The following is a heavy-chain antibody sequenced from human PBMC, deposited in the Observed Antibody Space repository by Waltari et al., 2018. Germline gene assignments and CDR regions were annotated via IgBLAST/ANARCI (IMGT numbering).Heavy chain of an antibody. J-gene: IGHJ4*02. D-gene: IGHD3-16*02. V-gene: IGHV1-24*01. Sequence: QVQLVQSGAEVKKPGASVKVSCKVSGYTLTELSMHWVRQAPGKGLEWMGGFDPEDGETIYAQKFQGRVTMTEDTSTDTAYMELSSLRSEDTAVYYCASLYIWRSYRAHQFDYWGQGTLVTVSS. CDR1: GYTLTELS. CDR2: FDPEDGET. CDR3: ASLYIWRSYRAHQFDY.